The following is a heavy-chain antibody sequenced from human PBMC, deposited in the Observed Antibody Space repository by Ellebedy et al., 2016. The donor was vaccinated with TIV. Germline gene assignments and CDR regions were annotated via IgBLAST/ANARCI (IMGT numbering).Heavy chain of an antibody. CDR1: GFTFSSYG. J-gene: IGHJ6*02. D-gene: IGHD3-10*01. CDR2: ISYDGSNK. V-gene: IGHV3-30*18. Sequence: PGGSLRLSCAASGFTFSSYGMHWVRQAPGKGLEWVAVISYDGSNKYYADSVKGRFTISRDNSKNTLYLQMNSLRAEDTAVYYCAKWFLDVWGQGTTVTVSS. CDR3: AKWFLDV.